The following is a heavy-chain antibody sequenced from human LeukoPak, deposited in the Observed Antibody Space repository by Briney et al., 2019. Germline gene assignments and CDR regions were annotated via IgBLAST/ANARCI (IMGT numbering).Heavy chain of an antibody. CDR1: GGSISSYY. CDR2: IYTSGST. CDR3: ARPLGGPLELLWYFDL. D-gene: IGHD1-7*01. V-gene: IGHV4-4*07. Sequence: SETLSLACTVSGGSISSYYWSWIRQPAGKGLEWIGRIYTSGSTNYNPSLKSRVTMSVDTSKNQFSLKLSSVTAADTAVYYCARPLGGPLELLWYFDLWGRGTLVTVSS. J-gene: IGHJ2*01.